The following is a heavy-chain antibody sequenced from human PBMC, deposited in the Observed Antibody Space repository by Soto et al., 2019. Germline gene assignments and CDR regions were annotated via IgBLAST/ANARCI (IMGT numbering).Heavy chain of an antibody. D-gene: IGHD3-3*01. Sequence: GGSLRLSCAASGFKFGDHYMTWIRQAPGKGLEWVSKISGDGTTQYYADSVKGRFTVSRDNAKNSLHLQMNSLRAEDTALYYCAGDPIYDASGFCGQGTLVTVSS. J-gene: IGHJ4*02. V-gene: IGHV3-11*01. CDR3: AGDPIYDASGF. CDR1: GFKFGDHY. CDR2: ISGDGTTQ.